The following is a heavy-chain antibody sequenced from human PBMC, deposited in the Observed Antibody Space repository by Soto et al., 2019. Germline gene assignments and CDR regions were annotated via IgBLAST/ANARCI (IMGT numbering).Heavy chain of an antibody. CDR3: AKDVHSEGWAWLAHDH. D-gene: IGHD6-19*01. CDR2: ISGSGGTT. V-gene: IGHV3-23*01. Sequence: GGSLRLSCAASGFTFGEFGMSWVRQAPGKGLEWVSNISGSGGTTHYADTVKGRLTISRDNSKNTVYLQMNSLRTEDTAIYYCAKDVHSEGWAWLAHDHWGQGTLVTVSS. CDR1: GFTFGEFG. J-gene: IGHJ5*02.